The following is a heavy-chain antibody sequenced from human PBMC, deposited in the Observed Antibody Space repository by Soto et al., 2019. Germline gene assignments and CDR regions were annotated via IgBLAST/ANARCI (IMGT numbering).Heavy chain of an antibody. V-gene: IGHV6-1*01. CDR2: TYYRSKWYN. J-gene: IGHJ3*02. CDR3: AREGDSSGWYASDAFDI. CDR1: GDSVSSNSAA. D-gene: IGHD6-19*01. Sequence: SQTLSLTCAISGDSVSSNSAAWNRIRQSPSRGLEWLGRTYYRSKWYNDYAVSVKSRITINPDTSKNQFSLQLNSVTPEDTAVYYCAREGDSSGWYASDAFDIWGKGTRVTVAS.